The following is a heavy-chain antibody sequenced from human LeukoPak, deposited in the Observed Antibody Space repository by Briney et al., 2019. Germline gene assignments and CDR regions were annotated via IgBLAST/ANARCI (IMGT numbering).Heavy chain of an antibody. CDR3: ARIIAAAGSGGAFDI. CDR1: GYTFTSYG. CDR2: ISAYNSNT. V-gene: IGHV1-18*01. Sequence: ASVKVSCKASGYTFTSYGISWVRQAPGQGLEWMGWISAYNSNTNYAQKLQGRVTMTTDTSTSTAYMELRSLRSDDTAVYYCARIIAAAGSGGAFDIWGQGTMVTVSS. J-gene: IGHJ3*02. D-gene: IGHD6-13*01.